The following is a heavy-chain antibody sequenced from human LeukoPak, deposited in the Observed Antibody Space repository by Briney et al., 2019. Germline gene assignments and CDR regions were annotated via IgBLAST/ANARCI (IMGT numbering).Heavy chain of an antibody. CDR1: GYTFISYY. CDR2: IDPSGGIT. V-gene: IGHV1-46*01. CDR3: ARDQDYPLPRFDS. Sequence: ASVKVSCKASGYTFISYYMHWVRQAPGQGLEWMGIIDPSGGITTYAQKFQGRVTVTRDTSTSTVYMELNSLRSDDTAVYYCARDQDYPLPRFDSWGQGTLVTVSS. D-gene: IGHD4-11*01. J-gene: IGHJ4*02.